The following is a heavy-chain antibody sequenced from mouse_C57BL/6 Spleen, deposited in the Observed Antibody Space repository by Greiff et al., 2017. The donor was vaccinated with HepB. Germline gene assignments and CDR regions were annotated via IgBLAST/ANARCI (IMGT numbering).Heavy chain of an antibody. J-gene: IGHJ3*01. CDR2: IHPNSGST. CDR3: AIITTVEGFAY. D-gene: IGHD1-1*01. Sequence: QVQLKQPGAELVKPGASVKLSCKASGYTFTSYWMHWVKQRPGQGLEWIGMIHPNSGSTNYNEKFKSKATLTVDKSSSTAYMQLSSLTSEDSAVYYCAIITTVEGFAYWGQGTLVTVSA. V-gene: IGHV1-64*01. CDR1: GYTFTSYW.